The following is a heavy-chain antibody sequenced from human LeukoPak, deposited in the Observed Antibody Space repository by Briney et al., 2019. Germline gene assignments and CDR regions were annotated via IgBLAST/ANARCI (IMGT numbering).Heavy chain of an antibody. J-gene: IGHJ5*02. Sequence: ASVKVSCKTSGYTFTTYSITWVRQAPGQGLEWTGWISTDIGITVYAQRLQGRVTMTTDRSTSTAYMELRSLRYDDTAVYYCARSSEWDTTRNNWFDPWGQGTLVTVSS. CDR2: ISTDIGIT. CDR1: GYTFTTYS. D-gene: IGHD5-18*01. V-gene: IGHV1-18*04. CDR3: ARSSEWDTTRNNWFDP.